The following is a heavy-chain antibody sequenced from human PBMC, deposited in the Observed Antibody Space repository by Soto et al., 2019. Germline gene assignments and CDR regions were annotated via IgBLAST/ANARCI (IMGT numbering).Heavy chain of an antibody. D-gene: IGHD3-16*01. J-gene: IGHJ2*01. CDR3: ARRGVWYFDL. V-gene: IGHV2-5*02. CDR1: GFSLSTIGVG. Sequence: QITLKESGPTLVKPTQTLTLTCTFSGFSLSTIGVGVGWIRQPPGKALEWLAVIYWDDDKRYSPSLKSRFTISKDTSKNQVVLTVTNMDPVDTATYYCARRGVWYFDLWGRGTLVTVSS. CDR2: IYWDDDK.